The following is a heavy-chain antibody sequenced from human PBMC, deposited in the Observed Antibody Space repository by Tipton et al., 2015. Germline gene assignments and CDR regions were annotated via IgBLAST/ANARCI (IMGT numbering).Heavy chain of an antibody. Sequence: TLSLTCTVSDGSISDDYWNWIRQPPGKGLEWIGYIYNSESTIYNPSLKSRVTISLDSSKNQFSLTLNSVTAADTAVYYCARDLEHGMDVWGQGTTVTVSS. CDR3: ARDLEHGMDV. V-gene: IGHV4-59*01. D-gene: IGHD5-24*01. CDR2: IYNSEST. CDR1: DGSISDDY. J-gene: IGHJ6*02.